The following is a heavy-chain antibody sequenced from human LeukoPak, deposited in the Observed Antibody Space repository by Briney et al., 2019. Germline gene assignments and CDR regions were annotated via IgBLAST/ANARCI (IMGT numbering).Heavy chain of an antibody. J-gene: IGHJ4*02. Sequence: GSLRLSCAASGFTFSSYAMSWVRQAPGKGLEWVSAISGSGGSTYYADSVKGRFTISRDNSKNTLYLQMNSLRAEDTAVYYCAKDRRDYYGSGSYRPYYFDYWGQGTLVTVSS. CDR2: ISGSGGST. CDR1: GFTFSSYA. CDR3: AKDRRDYYGSGSYRPYYFDY. D-gene: IGHD3-10*01. V-gene: IGHV3-23*01.